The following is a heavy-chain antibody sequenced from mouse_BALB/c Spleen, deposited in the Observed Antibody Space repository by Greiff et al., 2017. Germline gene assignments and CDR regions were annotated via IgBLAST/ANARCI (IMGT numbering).Heavy chain of an antibody. J-gene: IGHJ1*01. V-gene: IGHV5-6-5*01. CDR1: GFTFSSYA. CDR2: ISSGGST. Sequence: EVKLVESGGGLVKPGGSLKLSCAASGFTFSSYAMSWVRQTPEKRLEWVASISSGGSTYYPDSVKGRFTISRDNARNILYLQMSSLRSEDTAMYYCAREGVITTVVERRYFDVWGAGTTVTVSS. D-gene: IGHD1-1*01. CDR3: AREGVITTVVERRYFDV.